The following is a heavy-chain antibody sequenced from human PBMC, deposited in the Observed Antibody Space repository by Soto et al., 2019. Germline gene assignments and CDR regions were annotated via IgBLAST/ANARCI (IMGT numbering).Heavy chain of an antibody. CDR3: VRNGYDDGDI. Sequence: QIQLQESGPGLVKSSGTLSLTCTVSGDSITNSDWWSWVRQSPGKGLEWIGELHHSGATNYNPSPKRRVTNSVDKTTNPFALKVCSGTAADTAVYYCVRNGYDDGDIGGGGTTVPFS. CDR1: GDSITNSDW. D-gene: IGHD5-12*01. J-gene: IGHJ6*02. V-gene: IGHV4-4*02. CDR2: LHHSGAT.